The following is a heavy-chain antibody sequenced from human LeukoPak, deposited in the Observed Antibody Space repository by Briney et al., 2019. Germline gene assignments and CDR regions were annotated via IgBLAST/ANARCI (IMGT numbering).Heavy chain of an antibody. Sequence: ASVKVSCKASGYIFTGYYMHWVRQAPGQGLEWMGWINPNSGATDYAQRFQGRVTMTRDTSISTAYMELSSLRSDDTAVYYCARGPHMAAAGTGPQTYWGRGTLVTVSS. CDR3: ARGPHMAAAGTGPQTY. CDR2: INPNSGAT. V-gene: IGHV1-2*02. D-gene: IGHD6-13*01. CDR1: GYIFTGYY. J-gene: IGHJ4*02.